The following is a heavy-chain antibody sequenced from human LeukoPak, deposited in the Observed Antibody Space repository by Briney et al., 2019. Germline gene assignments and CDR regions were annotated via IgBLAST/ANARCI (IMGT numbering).Heavy chain of an antibody. CDR2: IIPIFGTA. CDR1: GGTFSSYA. V-gene: IGHV1-69*05. CDR3: AGDNPHRRSGNYYYYMDV. Sequence: SVKVSCKASGGTFSSYAISWVRQAPGQGLEWMGGIIPIFGTANHAQKFQGRVTITTDESTSTAYMELSSLRSEDTAVYYCAGDNPHRRSGNYYYYMDVWGKGTTVTVSS. D-gene: IGHD3-10*01. J-gene: IGHJ6*03.